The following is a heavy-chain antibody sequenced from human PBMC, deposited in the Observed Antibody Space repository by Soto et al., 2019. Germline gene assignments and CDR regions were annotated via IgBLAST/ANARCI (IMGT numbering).Heavy chain of an antibody. CDR3: ARLSGCSSTSCYTHMDV. V-gene: IGHV5-51*01. D-gene: IGHD2-2*02. CDR2: IYPGDSDT. Sequence: PGESLKISCKGSGYSFTSYWIGWVRQMPGKGLEWMGIIYPGDSDTRYSPSFQGQVTISADKSISTAYLQWSSLKASDTAMYYCARLSGCSSTSCYTHMDVWGQGPTVAVSS. CDR1: GYSFTSYW. J-gene: IGHJ6*02.